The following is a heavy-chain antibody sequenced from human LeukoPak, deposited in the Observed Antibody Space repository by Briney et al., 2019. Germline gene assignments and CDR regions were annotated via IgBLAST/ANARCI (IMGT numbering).Heavy chain of an antibody. J-gene: IGHJ5*02. CDR2: ISISGSTI. D-gene: IGHD3-10*01. Sequence: GGSLRLSCAASGFTFSDYYMSWIRQAPGKGLEWVSYISISGSTIYCADSVKGRFTISRDNAKNSLYLQMNSLRAEDTAVYYCARASSQYYYGSGKNNWFDPWGQGTLVTVSS. CDR1: GFTFSDYY. V-gene: IGHV3-11*01. CDR3: ARASSQYYYGSGKNNWFDP.